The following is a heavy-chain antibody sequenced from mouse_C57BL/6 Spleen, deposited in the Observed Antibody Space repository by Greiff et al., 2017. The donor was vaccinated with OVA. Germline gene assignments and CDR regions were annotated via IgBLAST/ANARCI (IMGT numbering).Heavy chain of an antibody. CDR2: FYPGDGDT. Sequence: VQLQQSGPELVKPGASVKISCKASGYAFSSSWMTWVKQRPGKGLAWIGRFYPGDGDTNYNGKFKGKATLTADKSSSTAYMQLSSLTSEDSAVYFCASPYYYGSRVGDFDYWGQGTTLTVSS. J-gene: IGHJ2*01. CDR3: ASPYYYGSRVGDFDY. D-gene: IGHD1-1*01. CDR1: GYAFSSSW. V-gene: IGHV1-82*01.